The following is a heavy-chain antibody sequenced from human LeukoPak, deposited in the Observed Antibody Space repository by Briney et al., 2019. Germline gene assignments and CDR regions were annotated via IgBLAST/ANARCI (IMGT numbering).Heavy chain of an antibody. CDR2: ISYDGSNE. D-gene: IGHD3-22*01. V-gene: IGHV3-30-3*01. CDR1: GFTFSSYA. Sequence: GGSLRLSCAASGFTFSSYAMHWVRQAPGKGLEWVAVISYDGSNEYYADSVKGRFTISRDNSKNTLYLQMNSLRAEDTAVYYCARDFEAYYDSSGYWSYWGQGTLVTVSS. CDR3: ARDFEAYYDSSGYWSY. J-gene: IGHJ4*02.